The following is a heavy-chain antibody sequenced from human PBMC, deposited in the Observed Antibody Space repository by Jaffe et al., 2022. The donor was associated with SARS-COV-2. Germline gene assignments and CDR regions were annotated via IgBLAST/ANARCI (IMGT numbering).Heavy chain of an antibody. CDR3: TTDPRLYLSNYDFWSGDYYGMDV. Sequence: EVQLVESGGGLVKPGGSLRLSCAASGFTFSNAWMSWVRQAPGKGLEWVGRIKSKTDGGTTDYAAPVKGRFTISRDDSKNTLYLQMNSLKTEDTAVYYCTTDPRLYLSNYDFWSGDYYGMDVWGQGTTVTVSS. J-gene: IGHJ6*02. V-gene: IGHV3-15*01. CDR1: GFTFSNAW. CDR2: IKSKTDGGTT. D-gene: IGHD3-3*01.